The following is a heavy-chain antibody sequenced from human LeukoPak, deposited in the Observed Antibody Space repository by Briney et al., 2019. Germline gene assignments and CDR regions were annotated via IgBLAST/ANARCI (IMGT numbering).Heavy chain of an antibody. Sequence: GGSLRLSCTVSGFTFGDYAISWFRQAPGKGLWWVGFVRGTACGGTTEYAASVEVRFTISRDDSKSIAYLQMNSLKTEDTAVYYCTRDGTYDFWSGYPDYWGRGTLVTVSS. V-gene: IGHV3-49*03. J-gene: IGHJ4*02. CDR2: VRGTACGGTT. CDR1: GFTFGDYA. D-gene: IGHD3-3*01. CDR3: TRDGTYDFWSGYPDY.